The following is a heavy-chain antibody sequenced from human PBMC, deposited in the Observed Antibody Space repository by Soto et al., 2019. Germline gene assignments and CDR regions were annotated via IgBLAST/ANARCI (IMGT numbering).Heavy chain of an antibody. CDR3: ARHLFYGDYGIFDY. D-gene: IGHD4-17*01. CDR1: GFTISSYW. CDR2: IKQDGSEK. J-gene: IGHJ4*02. Sequence: PGGSLRLSCAASGFTISSYWMSWVRQAPGKGLEWVANIKQDGSEKYYVDSVKGRFTISRDNAKNSLYLQMNSLRAEDTAVYYCARHLFYGDYGIFDYWGQGTLVNVSS. V-gene: IGHV3-7*05.